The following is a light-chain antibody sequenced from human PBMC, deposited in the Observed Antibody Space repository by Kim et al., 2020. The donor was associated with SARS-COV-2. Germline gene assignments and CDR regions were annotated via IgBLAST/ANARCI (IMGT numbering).Light chain of an antibody. CDR1: QNIGGW. Sequence: SAFVGDSVTITCRASQNIGGWLAWYQQKPGKAPKLLIQEASHLETGVPSRFSGSGSGKEFTFTITSLQPDDSATYYCQQYDGYWTFGQGTKVEIK. J-gene: IGKJ1*01. CDR2: EAS. V-gene: IGKV1-5*03. CDR3: QQYDGYWT.